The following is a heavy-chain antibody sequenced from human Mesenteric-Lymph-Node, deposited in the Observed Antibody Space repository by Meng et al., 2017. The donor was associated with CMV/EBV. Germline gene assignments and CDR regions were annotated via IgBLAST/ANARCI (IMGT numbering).Heavy chain of an antibody. J-gene: IGHJ6*02. D-gene: IGHD1-1*01. Sequence: GESLKISCAASGFTFDDYAINWVRQGPGRGLEWVSGITWNGGSTGYADSVKGRFTISRDNAKNSLYLQMNSLRAEDTAVYYCARDGPGSYYYYGMDVWGQGTTVTVSS. CDR2: ITWNGGST. CDR1: GFTFDDYA. V-gene: IGHV3-20*04. CDR3: ARDGPGSYYYYGMDV.